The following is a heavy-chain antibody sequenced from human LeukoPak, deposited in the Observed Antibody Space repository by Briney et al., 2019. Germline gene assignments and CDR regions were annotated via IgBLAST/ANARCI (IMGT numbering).Heavy chain of an antibody. J-gene: IGHJ4*02. V-gene: IGHV3-48*03. CDR3: ATGGGPGWFGELFRGYFFDY. Sequence: GGSLRLSCAASGFTFSSYEMNWVRQAPGKGLEWVSYISSSSSTIYYSDSLKGRFTISGDNAKNSLYLQMNSLRAEDTAVYYCATGGGPGWFGELFRGYFFDYWGQGTLVTVSS. CDR1: GFTFSSYE. CDR2: ISSSSSTI. D-gene: IGHD3-10*01.